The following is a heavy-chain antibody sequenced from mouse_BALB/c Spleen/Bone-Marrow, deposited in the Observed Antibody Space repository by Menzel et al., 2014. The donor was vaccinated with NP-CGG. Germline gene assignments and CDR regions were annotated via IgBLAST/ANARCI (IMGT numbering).Heavy chain of an antibody. J-gene: IGHJ2*01. V-gene: IGHV1-82*01. CDR1: GYAFSSSW. CDR3: ARLLGYYFDY. Sequence: QVQLQQSGPELVKPGASVKISCKASGYAFSSSWMNWVKQRPGQGLEWIRRIYPGDGDTNYNGKFKGKATLTADKSSSTAYMQLSSLTSVDSAVYFCARLLGYYFDYWGQGTTLTVSS. CDR2: IYPGDGDT. D-gene: IGHD1-1*01.